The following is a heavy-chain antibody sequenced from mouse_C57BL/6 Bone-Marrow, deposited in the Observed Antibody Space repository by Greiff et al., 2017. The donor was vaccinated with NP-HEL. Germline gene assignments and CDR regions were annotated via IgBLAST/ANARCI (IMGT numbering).Heavy chain of an antibody. D-gene: IGHD1-1*01. CDR3: ASSRYAMDY. CDR2: IYPRSGNT. Sequence: QVQLQQSGAELARPGASVKLSCKASGYTFTSYGISWVKQRTGQGLEWIGEIYPRSGNTYYNEQFKGKATLTADKSSRTAYMGLHSLTSEDSAVYFCASSRYAMDYWGQGTSVTVSS. CDR1: GYTFTSYG. J-gene: IGHJ4*01. V-gene: IGHV1-81*01.